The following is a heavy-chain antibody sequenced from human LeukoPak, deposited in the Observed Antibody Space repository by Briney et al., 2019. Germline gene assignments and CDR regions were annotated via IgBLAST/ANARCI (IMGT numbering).Heavy chain of an antibody. CDR1: GFTFSSYS. CDR2: ISSSSSYI. Sequence: GGSLRLSCAASGFTFSSYSMNWVRQAPGKGLEWVSSISSSSSYIYYADSVKGRFTISRDNAKNSLYLQMNSLRAEDTAVYYCARGLVPAASREGFDPWGQGTLVTVSS. J-gene: IGHJ5*02. V-gene: IGHV3-21*04. CDR3: ARGLVPAASREGFDP. D-gene: IGHD2-2*01.